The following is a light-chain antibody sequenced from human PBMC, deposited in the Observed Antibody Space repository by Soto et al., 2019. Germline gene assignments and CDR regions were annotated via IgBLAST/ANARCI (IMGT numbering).Light chain of an antibody. V-gene: IGLV2-23*01. CDR3: CSYAGSSTYA. CDR2: EDI. Sequence: QSVLTQPASVSGSPGQSITISCTGTSSDVGSYNLVSWYQQHPGKAPKLMIYEDIERPSGVSNRFSGSKSANTASLTISGLQAEDEADYYCCSYAGSSTYAFGTGTKLTVL. J-gene: IGLJ1*01. CDR1: SSDVGSYNL.